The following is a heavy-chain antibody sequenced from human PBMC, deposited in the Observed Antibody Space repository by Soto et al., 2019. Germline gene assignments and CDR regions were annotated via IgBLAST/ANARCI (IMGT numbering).Heavy chain of an antibody. V-gene: IGHV3-30*18. CDR3: ANLYYDFCSGYSRDAFDI. Sequence: QVQLVESGGGVVQPGRSLRLSCAASGFTFSSYGMHWVRQAPGKGLEWVAVISYDGSNKYYADSVKGRFTISRDNSKNTLYLQMNSLRADDTAVYYCANLYYDFCSGYSRDAFDIWGQGTMVTVSS. CDR2: ISYDGSNK. D-gene: IGHD3-3*01. CDR1: GFTFSSYG. J-gene: IGHJ3*02.